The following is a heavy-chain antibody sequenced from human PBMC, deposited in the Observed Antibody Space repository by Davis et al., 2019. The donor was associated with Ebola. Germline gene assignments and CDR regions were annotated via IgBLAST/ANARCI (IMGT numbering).Heavy chain of an antibody. Sequence: GESLKISCAASGFTFSNAWMSWVRQAPGKGLEWVAVISYDGRNKFYADSVKGRFTISRDNSKNTVYLQMDSLRAEDTAVYFCAKDHRFIVAAVTGLDYWGQGTPVTVSS. J-gene: IGHJ4*02. CDR3: AKDHRFIVAAVTGLDY. CDR1: GFTFSNAW. D-gene: IGHD5-12*01. V-gene: IGHV3-30*18. CDR2: ISYDGRNK.